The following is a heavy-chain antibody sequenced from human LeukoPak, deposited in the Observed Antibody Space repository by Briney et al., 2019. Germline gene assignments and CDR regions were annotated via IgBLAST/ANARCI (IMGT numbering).Heavy chain of an antibody. V-gene: IGHV1-2*02. CDR2: INPNSGGT. J-gene: IGHJ5*02. CDR3: ARDEALLWFGELLGGNWFDP. D-gene: IGHD3-10*01. Sequence: ASVKVSCKASGNTFTDYYMHWVRQAPGQGLEWMGWINPNSGGTNYAQKFQGRVTMTRDTSISTAYMELSRLRSDDTAVYYCARDEALLWFGELLGGNWFDPWGQGTLVAVSS. CDR1: GNTFTDYY.